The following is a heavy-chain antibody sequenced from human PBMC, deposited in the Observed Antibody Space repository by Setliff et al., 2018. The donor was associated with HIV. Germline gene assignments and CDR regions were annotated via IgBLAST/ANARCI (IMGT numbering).Heavy chain of an antibody. D-gene: IGHD3-22*01. J-gene: IGHJ3*02. CDR1: GYTFTNYF. V-gene: IGHV1-46*01. CDR3: ARGGPLYYYDSSGYSGHDAFDI. CDR2: VNPSGGST. Sequence: ASVKVSCKASGYTFTNYFIHWVRQAPGQGLEWMEIVNPSGGSTSYAQKFQGRVTMTRNTSISTAYMELSSLRSEDTAVYYCARGGPLYYYDSSGYSGHDAFDIWGQGTM.